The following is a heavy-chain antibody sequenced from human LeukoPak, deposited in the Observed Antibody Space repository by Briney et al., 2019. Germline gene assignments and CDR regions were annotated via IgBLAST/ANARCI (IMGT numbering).Heavy chain of an antibody. CDR3: ARAMPYSSSYVYFDY. V-gene: IGHV1-18*01. J-gene: IGHJ4*02. CDR1: GYTFTSYG. D-gene: IGHD6-6*01. CDR2: ISAYNGNT. Sequence: ASVKVSCKASGYTFTSYGISWVRQAPGQGLEWMGWISAYNGNTNYAQKLQGRVTMTTDTSTSTAYMELRSLRSDNTAVYYCARAMPYSSSYVYFDYWGQGTLVTVSS.